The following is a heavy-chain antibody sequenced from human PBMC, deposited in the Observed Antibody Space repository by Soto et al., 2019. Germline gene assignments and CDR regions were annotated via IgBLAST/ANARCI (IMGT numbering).Heavy chain of an antibody. CDR1: GYTFTSYG. Sequence: ASVKVSCKASGYTFTSYGISWVRQAPGQGLEWMGWISAYNGNTNYAQKLQGRVTMTTDTSTSTAYMELRSLRSDDTAVYYCARDLVVVITTGYYYVMDVRGQGTKVTVSS. CDR2: ISAYNGNT. CDR3: ARDLVVVITTGYYYVMDV. V-gene: IGHV1-18*01. D-gene: IGHD3-22*01. J-gene: IGHJ6*02.